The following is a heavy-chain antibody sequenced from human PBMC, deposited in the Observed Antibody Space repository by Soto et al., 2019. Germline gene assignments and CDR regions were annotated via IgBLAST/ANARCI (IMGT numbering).Heavy chain of an antibody. CDR1: GYSFTSYW. Sequence: PGESLKISCKGSGYSFTSYWIAWVRQMPGKGLEWMGIIYPGDSDTRYSPSFQGQVTMSADKSISTAYLQWSSLKASDTAMYYCTRHYADCSNINCSPWLEPWGQGTLVTVSS. J-gene: IGHJ5*02. CDR2: IYPGDSDT. V-gene: IGHV5-51*01. CDR3: TRHYADCSNINCSPWLEP. D-gene: IGHD2-2*01.